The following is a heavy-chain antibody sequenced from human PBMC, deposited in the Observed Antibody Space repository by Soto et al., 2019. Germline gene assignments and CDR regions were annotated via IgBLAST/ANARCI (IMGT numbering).Heavy chain of an antibody. CDR3: AKGQKWELPFDY. D-gene: IGHD1-26*01. Sequence: GGSLRLSCAASGFIFSSYAMSWVRQAPGKGLEWVSAFSGTTSSTYYADSVKGRSTISRDNSKNTLYLQMNSLKAEDTAVYYCAKGQKWELPFDYWGQGALVTVSS. J-gene: IGHJ4*02. CDR1: GFIFSSYA. V-gene: IGHV3-23*01. CDR2: FSGTTSST.